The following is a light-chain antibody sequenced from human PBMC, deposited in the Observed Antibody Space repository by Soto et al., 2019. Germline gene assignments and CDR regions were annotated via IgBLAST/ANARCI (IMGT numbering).Light chain of an antibody. Sequence: QSALTQPPSASGSPGQSVTISCTGTSSDVGGYNYVSWYQQHPGEAPKLMIYDVSNRPSGVSNRFSGSKSGNTASLTISGLQAEDEADYYCSSYTSSSTLVFGGGTKLTVL. V-gene: IGLV2-14*01. J-gene: IGLJ2*01. CDR1: SSDVGGYNY. CDR2: DVS. CDR3: SSYTSSSTLV.